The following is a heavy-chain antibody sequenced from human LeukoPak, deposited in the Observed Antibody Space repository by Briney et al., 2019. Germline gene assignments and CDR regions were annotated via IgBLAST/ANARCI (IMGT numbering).Heavy chain of an antibody. CDR2: IYYSGST. V-gene: IGHV4-59*01. CDR1: GGSISSYY. D-gene: IGHD3-22*01. CDR3: ARGGPYYYDSYYFDY. Sequence: PSETLSLTCTVSGGSISSYYWSWLRQPPGKGLEWIGYIYYSGSTNYNPSLKSRVTISVDTSKNQFSLKLSSVTAADTAVYYCARGGPYYYDSYYFDYWGQGTLVTVSS. J-gene: IGHJ4*02.